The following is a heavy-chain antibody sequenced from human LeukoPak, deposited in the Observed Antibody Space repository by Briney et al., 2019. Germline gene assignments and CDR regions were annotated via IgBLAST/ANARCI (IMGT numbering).Heavy chain of an antibody. D-gene: IGHD5-18*01. J-gene: IGHJ4*02. CDR3: AKSGGYSYAFDY. CDR2: ISYDGSNK. V-gene: IGHV3-30*18. Sequence: GGSLRLSCAASGFTFSRYGMHWVRQAPGKGLEWVAVISYDGSNKYYGDPVKGRFTISRDNSKNTLYLQMNSLRAEDTAVYYCAKSGGYSYAFDYWGQGTLVTVSS. CDR1: GFTFSRYG.